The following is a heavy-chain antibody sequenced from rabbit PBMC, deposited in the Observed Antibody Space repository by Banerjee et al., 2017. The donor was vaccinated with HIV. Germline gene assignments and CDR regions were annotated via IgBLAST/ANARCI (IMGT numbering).Heavy chain of an antibody. Sequence: QSLEESGGGLVKPGASLTLTCTASGFNLSSYHYMCWVRQAPGKGLEWIACIYAGSSGSTQYANWAKGRFTISKISSTTVTLQMTSLTAADTATYFCARDDAGVVGYDWDLWGQGTLVTVS. J-gene: IGHJ6*01. CDR2: IYAGSSGST. CDR1: GFNLSSYHY. V-gene: IGHV1S40*01. CDR3: ARDDAGVVGYDWDL. D-gene: IGHD4-2*01.